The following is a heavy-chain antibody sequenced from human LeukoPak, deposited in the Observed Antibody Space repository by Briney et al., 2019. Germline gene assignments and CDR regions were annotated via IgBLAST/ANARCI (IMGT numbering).Heavy chain of an antibody. V-gene: IGHV3-74*01. J-gene: IGHJ4*02. D-gene: IGHD6-13*01. CDR3: ARDWAAAGSE. CDR2: TSSDGSDT. Sequence: PGGSLRLSCAASGFTFSRYWMQWVRQAPGKGLVWVSRTSSDGSDTSYADSVKGRFTTSRDNAKNTLYLQMNSLRDDDTAVYYCARDWAAAGSEWGQGTLVTVSS. CDR1: GFTFSRYW.